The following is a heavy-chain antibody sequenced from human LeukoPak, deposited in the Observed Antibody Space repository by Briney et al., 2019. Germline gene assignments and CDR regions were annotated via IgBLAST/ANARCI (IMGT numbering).Heavy chain of an antibody. V-gene: IGHV3-30*02. D-gene: IGHD3-16*01. CDR1: GFTFSGYG. J-gene: IGHJ4*02. CDR2: IRYDGNSE. Sequence: GGSLRLSCAASGFTFSGYGMHWLRQAPGKGLEWLAFIRYDGNSEFYADFVKGRFTISRDNAKNSLYLQMNSLRAEDTAVYYCARGLYVGKWGQGILVTVSS. CDR3: ARGLYVGK.